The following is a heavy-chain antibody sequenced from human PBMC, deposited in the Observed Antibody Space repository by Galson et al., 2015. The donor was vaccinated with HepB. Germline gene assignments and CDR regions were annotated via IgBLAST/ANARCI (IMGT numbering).Heavy chain of an antibody. CDR3: AHAPNLYYFDN. CDR1: GFTFNKYN. CDR2: IKQDGSER. D-gene: IGHD2-2*01. V-gene: IGHV3-7*03. Sequence: SLRLSCAASGFTFNKYNMSWVRQAPGKGLEWVANIKQDGSERYYVDSVKGRFTISRDNAKNSLYLQMNSLRVEDTAVYYCAHAPNLYYFDNWGQGTLVTASS. J-gene: IGHJ4*02.